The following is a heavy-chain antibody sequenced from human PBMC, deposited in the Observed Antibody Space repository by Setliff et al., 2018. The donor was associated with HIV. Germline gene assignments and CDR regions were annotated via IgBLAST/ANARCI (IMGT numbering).Heavy chain of an antibody. Sequence: PGGSLRLSCAASGFTFSTSGMNWVRQAPGEGLEWVSSISSRGGSNKYYADSVTGRFTISRDDSKNTLYLQMNSLRAEDTAVYYCAKDKGQKYADYWGQGTMVTVSS. CDR2: ISSRGGSNK. CDR3: AKDKGQKYADY. CDR1: GFTFSTSG. V-gene: IGHV3-21*01. D-gene: IGHD3-10*01. J-gene: IGHJ4*02.